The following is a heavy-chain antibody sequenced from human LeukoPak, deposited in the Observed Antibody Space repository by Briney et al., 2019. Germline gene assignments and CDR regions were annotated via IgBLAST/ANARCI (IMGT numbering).Heavy chain of an antibody. CDR2: ISSSSSYI. Sequence: GGSLRLSCAASGFTFSSYSMNWVRQAPGKGLEWVSSISSSSSYIYYADSVKGRFTISRDNAKNSLYLQMNSLRAEDTAVYYCARSCSSTTCYSYYYYYVDVWGKGTTVTVSS. CDR3: ARSCSSTTCYSYYYYYVDV. V-gene: IGHV3-21*01. D-gene: IGHD2-2*01. J-gene: IGHJ6*03. CDR1: GFTFSSYS.